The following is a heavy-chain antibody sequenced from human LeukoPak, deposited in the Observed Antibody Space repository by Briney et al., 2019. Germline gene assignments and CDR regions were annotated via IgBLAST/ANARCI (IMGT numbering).Heavy chain of an antibody. D-gene: IGHD5-24*01. CDR3: TRRAARWQFDL. V-gene: IGHV3-9*01. CDR1: GFNFDDYA. Sequence: GGSLRLSCAVSGFNFDDYAMHWVRQASGRGLEWVSGINWKTGNGIYADSVKGRFTISRDNAKNSLYLQMSSLRAEDTALYYCTRRAARWQFDLWGRGTLLTVSS. J-gene: IGHJ2*01. CDR2: INWKTGNG.